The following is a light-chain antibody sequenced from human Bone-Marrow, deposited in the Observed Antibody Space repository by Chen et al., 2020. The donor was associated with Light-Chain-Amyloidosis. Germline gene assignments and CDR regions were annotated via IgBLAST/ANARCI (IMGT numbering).Light chain of an antibody. CDR3: SSFTSSSSYV. Sequence: QSALTQPASVSGSPGQSLHISCTGTSGDVGTYNHASWYQQHPGKAPKVMIYAVSNRPSGVSNRFSGSKSGNTASLTISGLQAEDEADYYCSSFTSSSSYVFGPGTKVTVL. CDR1: SGDVGTYNH. V-gene: IGLV2-14*01. J-gene: IGLJ1*01. CDR2: AVS.